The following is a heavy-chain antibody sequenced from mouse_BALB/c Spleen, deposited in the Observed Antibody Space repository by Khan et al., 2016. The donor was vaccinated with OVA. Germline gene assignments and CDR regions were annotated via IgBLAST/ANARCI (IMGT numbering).Heavy chain of an antibody. J-gene: IGHJ4*01. D-gene: IGHD2-10*01. CDR2: IWGDGST. V-gene: IGHV2-6-7*01. CDR3: ARAYYANYREAMDY. Sequence: VQLVESGPSLVAPSQSLSITCTVSGFSLTGYGVNWVRQPPGKGLEWLGMIWGDGSTDYNSALKSRLSISKDNSKSQVFLKMNSLQTDDTARYYCARAYYANYREAMDYWGQGTSVTVSS. CDR1: GFSLTGYG.